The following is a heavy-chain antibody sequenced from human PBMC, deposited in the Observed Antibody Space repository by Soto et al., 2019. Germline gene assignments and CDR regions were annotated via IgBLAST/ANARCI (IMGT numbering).Heavy chain of an antibody. D-gene: IGHD6-13*01. CDR3: GRGPSPRAPAGGTPSYYAMDV. V-gene: IGHV1-8*02. CDR1: GYDFTAYD. Sequence: ASVKVSCKASGYDFTAYDINWVRQASGQGLEWMGWMNPINGATGSARRFQGRVSMTRNTATGTAYLELTSLRSDDSAVYYCGRGPSPRAPAGGTPSYYAMDVWGQGTTVTVS. CDR2: MNPINGAT. J-gene: IGHJ6*02.